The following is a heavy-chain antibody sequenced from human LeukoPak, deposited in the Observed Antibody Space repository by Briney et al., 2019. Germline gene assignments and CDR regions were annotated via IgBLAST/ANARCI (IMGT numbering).Heavy chain of an antibody. CDR1: GFTFSSNA. CDR2: ISYDGSNK. D-gene: IGHD3-16*01. J-gene: IGHJ4*02. Sequence: GGSLRLSCAASGFTFSSNALHWVRQAPGKGLEWVSVISYDGSNKFYADSVKGRFTISRDDSKNTLYLQMNSLRAEDTAVYYCARDHQGGFDYWGQGTLVTVSS. V-gene: IGHV3-30*04. CDR3: ARDHQGGFDY.